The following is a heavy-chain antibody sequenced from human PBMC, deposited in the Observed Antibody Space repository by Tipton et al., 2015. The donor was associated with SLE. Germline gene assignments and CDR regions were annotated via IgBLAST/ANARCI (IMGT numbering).Heavy chain of an antibody. CDR2: IYYSGST. Sequence: GLVKPSETLSLTCTVSGGSISSSSYYWGWIRQPPGKGLEWIGSIYYSGSTYYNPSLKSRVTISVDTSKNQFSLKLSSVTAADTAVYYCARTVVVITVGAFDIWGQGTMVTVSS. J-gene: IGHJ3*02. D-gene: IGHD3-22*01. CDR3: ARTVVVITVGAFDI. CDR1: GGSISSSSYY. V-gene: IGHV4-39*07.